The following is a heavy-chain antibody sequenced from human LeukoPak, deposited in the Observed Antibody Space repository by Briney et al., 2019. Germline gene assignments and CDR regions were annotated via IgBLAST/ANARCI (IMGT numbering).Heavy chain of an antibody. Sequence: SETLSLTCTVSGGSISSYYWSWIRQPPGKGLEWIGYIYYSGSTNYNPSLKSRVTISVDTSKNQFSLKLSSVTAADTAVYYCARPIWFGELFTDAFDIWGQGTMVTVSS. J-gene: IGHJ3*02. CDR3: ARPIWFGELFTDAFDI. D-gene: IGHD3-10*01. V-gene: IGHV4-59*08. CDR1: GGSISSYY. CDR2: IYYSGST.